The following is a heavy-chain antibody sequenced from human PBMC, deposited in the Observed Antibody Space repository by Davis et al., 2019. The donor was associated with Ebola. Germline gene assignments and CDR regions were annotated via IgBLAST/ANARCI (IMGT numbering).Heavy chain of an antibody. V-gene: IGHV4-34*01. CDR3: ARVEHCSSISCYPGSY. CDR2: INHSGST. J-gene: IGHJ4*02. Sequence: SETLSLTCDVYGGSFSGYYWSWIRQPPGKGLEWIGEINHSGSTNYNPSLKSRVTISVDTSKNQFSLKLSSVTAADTAVYYCARVEHCSSISCYPGSYWGQGILVTVSS. CDR1: GGSFSGYY. D-gene: IGHD2-2*01.